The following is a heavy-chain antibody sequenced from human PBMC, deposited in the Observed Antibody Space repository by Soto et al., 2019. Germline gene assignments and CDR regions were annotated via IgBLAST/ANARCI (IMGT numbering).Heavy chain of an antibody. CDR2: ISNDGTNK. V-gene: IGHV3-30*03. CDR1: GFTFSSYG. CDR3: AAAFLAAEIDF. D-gene: IGHD6-13*01. J-gene: IGHJ4*01. Sequence: PGWSLRLSCAASGFTFSSYGMHWVRRAPGKGLEWVALISNDGTNKYYADSVKGRLTISRDNSKSILYLQMNSLRAEDTALYYCAAAFLAAEIDFWGHGTLVTVSS.